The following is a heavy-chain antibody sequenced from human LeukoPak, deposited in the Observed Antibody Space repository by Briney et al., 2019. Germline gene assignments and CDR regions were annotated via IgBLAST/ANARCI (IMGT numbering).Heavy chain of an antibody. CDR2: ISSSGSTI. CDR3: ARPGYSGYDYYFDY. J-gene: IGHJ4*02. V-gene: IGHV3-11*01. D-gene: IGHD5-12*01. CDR1: GFTFSDYY. Sequence: GGSLRLSCAASGFTFSDYYMSWIRQAPGKGLEWVSYISSSGSTIYYADSVKGRFTISRDNAKNSLYLQMNSLRAEDTAAYYCARPGYSGYDYYFDYWGQGTLVTVSS.